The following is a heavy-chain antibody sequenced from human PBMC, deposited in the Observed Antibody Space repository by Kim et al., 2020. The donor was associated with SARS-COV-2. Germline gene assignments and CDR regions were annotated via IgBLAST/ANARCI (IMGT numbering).Heavy chain of an antibody. Sequence: GGSLRLSCAASGFAFGDYAMSWVRRSPGKGREWVSALSGSIPYAKYADSVGGLFTISRDNPKNTLFLQMDSLRVDDTAVYYCAKDLLYVPGRGYFDSWGQGVVVTVSS. CDR3: AKDLLYVPGRGYFDS. J-gene: IGHJ4*02. CDR2: LSGSIPYA. V-gene: IGHV3-23*01. D-gene: IGHD3-10*01. CDR1: GFAFGDYA.